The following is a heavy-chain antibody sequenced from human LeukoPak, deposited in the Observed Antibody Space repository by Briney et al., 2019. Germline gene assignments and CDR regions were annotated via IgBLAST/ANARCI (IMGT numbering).Heavy chain of an antibody. CDR3: ARDSSGGSYLDV. J-gene: IGHJ6*02. Sequence: GGSLRLSCAAYGFTFRTYDMSWVRQTPGKGLEWVSVVGSAANTYYADSVKGRFTISRDNSKNTVYLQMNSLRVEDTGVYYCARDSSGGSYLDVWGQGATVTVSS. CDR1: GFTFRTYD. V-gene: IGHV3-23*01. CDR2: VGSAANT. D-gene: IGHD1-26*01.